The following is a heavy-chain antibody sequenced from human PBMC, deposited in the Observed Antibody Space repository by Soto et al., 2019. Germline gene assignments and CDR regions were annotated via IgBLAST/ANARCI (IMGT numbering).Heavy chain of an antibody. CDR3: ARGGGSHAHPPDY. Sequence: EVQQVESGGGLVQPGGSLRLSCAASGFTFSNYWMHWIRQAPGKGLVGVSRIAYDESTTTYADSVKGRFTISRDSAKNTLYLKTNSLRAADTAVYYRARGGGSHAHPPDYWGQGTLVTVSS. J-gene: IGHJ4*02. CDR2: IAYDESTT. V-gene: IGHV3-74*01. D-gene: IGHD1-26*01. CDR1: GFTFSNYW.